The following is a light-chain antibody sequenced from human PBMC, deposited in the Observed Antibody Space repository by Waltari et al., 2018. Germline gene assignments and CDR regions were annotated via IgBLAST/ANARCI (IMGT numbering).Light chain of an antibody. CDR1: QSVSSN. V-gene: IGKV3-15*01. Sequence: EIVMMQSPATLSVSPGERATLSCRASQSVSSNLAWYQQKPGQAPRLLIYGASTGATGIPARFSGSGSGTDFTLTISSLQSEDFAVYYCQQYDNWPVTFGQGTRLEIK. J-gene: IGKJ5*01. CDR3: QQYDNWPVT. CDR2: GAS.